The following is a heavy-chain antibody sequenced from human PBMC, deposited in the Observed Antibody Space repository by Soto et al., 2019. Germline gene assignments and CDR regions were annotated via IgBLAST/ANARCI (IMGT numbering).Heavy chain of an antibody. CDR3: AKGPAIVLVPAAMNYYYGMDV. CDR2: ISGSGGST. J-gene: IGHJ6*02. V-gene: IGHV3-23*01. Sequence: GGSLRLSCAASGFTFSSYAMRWVRQAPVKGLEWVSAISGSGGSTYYADSVKGRFTISRDNSKNTLYLQMNSLRAEDTAVYYCAKGPAIVLVPAAMNYYYGMDVWGQGTTVTVSS. D-gene: IGHD2-2*01. CDR1: GFTFSSYA.